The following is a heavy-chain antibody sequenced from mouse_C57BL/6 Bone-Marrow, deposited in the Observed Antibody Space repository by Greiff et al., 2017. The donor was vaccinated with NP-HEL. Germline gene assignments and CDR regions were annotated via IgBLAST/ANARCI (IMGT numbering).Heavy chain of an antibody. CDR2: INPGSGGT. CDR1: GYAFTNYL. J-gene: IGHJ1*03. D-gene: IGHD1-1*01. CDR3: ARPDYGSSYWYFDV. Sequence: VQLQESGAELVRPGTSVKVSCKASGYAFTNYLIEWVKQRPGQGLEWIGVINPGSGGTNYNEKFKGKATLTADNSSSTAYMQLSSLTSEDSAVYFCARPDYGSSYWYFDVWGTGTTVTVSS. V-gene: IGHV1-54*01.